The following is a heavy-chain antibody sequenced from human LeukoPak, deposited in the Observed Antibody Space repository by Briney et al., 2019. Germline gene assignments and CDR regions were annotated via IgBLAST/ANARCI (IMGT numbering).Heavy chain of an antibody. V-gene: IGHV6-1*01. Sequence: SQTLSLTCAISGDSVSSNSAAWNWIRQSPSRGLEWLGRTYYRSKLYNDYAVSVKSRITINPDTSKNQFSLQLNSVTPEDTAVYYCARDLLDIVVVPAALWYYYYGMDVWGQGTTVTVSS. D-gene: IGHD2-2*01. CDR1: GDSVSSNSAA. CDR2: TYYRSKLYN. CDR3: ARDLLDIVVVPAALWYYYYGMDV. J-gene: IGHJ6*02.